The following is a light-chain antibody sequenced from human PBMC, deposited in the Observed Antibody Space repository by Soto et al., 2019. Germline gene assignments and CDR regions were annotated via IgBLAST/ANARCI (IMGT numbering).Light chain of an antibody. V-gene: IGLV2-8*01. CDR1: SSDVGGYNY. Sequence: QSVLTQPPSASGSPGQSVTISCTGTSSDVGGYNYVSWYQQHPGKAPKLMIYDVSSRPSEVPDRFSGSKSGNTASLTVSGLQAEDEADYYCSSYAGTHIVFGTGTKLTVL. CDR3: SSYAGTHIV. CDR2: DVS. J-gene: IGLJ1*01.